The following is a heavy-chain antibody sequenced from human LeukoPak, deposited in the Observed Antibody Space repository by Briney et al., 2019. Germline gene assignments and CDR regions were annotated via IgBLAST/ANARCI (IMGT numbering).Heavy chain of an antibody. CDR2: ISYDGSNK. D-gene: IGHD5-24*01. CDR1: GFTFSSYA. CDR3: ARGMLVRDGYNDCFDY. Sequence: GGSLRLSCAASGFTFSSYAMHWVRQAPGKGLEWVAVISYDGSNKYYADSVKGRFTISRDNSKSTLYLQMNSLRAEDTAVYYCARGMLVRDGYNDCFDYWGQGTLVTVSS. J-gene: IGHJ4*02. V-gene: IGHV3-30*04.